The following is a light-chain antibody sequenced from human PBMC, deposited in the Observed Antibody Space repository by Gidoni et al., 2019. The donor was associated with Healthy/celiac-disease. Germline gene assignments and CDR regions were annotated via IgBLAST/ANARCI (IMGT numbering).Light chain of an antibody. CDR1: QGISRY. Sequence: DIQLTQSPSFLSASVGDRVTITCRASQGISRYLAWSQQQPGKAPKLLIYAASTVQSGVPSRFSGSGSGTEFTLTISSLQPEDFATYYCQQLNSYPMYTFXXXTKLEIK. V-gene: IGKV1-9*01. J-gene: IGKJ2*01. CDR2: AAS. CDR3: QQLNSYPMYT.